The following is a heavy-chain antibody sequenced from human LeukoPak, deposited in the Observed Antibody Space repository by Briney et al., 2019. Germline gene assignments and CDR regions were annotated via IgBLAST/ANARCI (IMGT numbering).Heavy chain of an antibody. CDR1: RFTFSSYA. Sequence: GGSLRLSCAASRFTFSSYAMSWVRQAPGKGLEWVSAISGSGGSTYYADSVKGRFTISRDNSKNTLYLQMNSLRAEDTAVYYCAKVTWLQFVVGPLGYWGQGTLVTVSS. CDR2: ISGSGGST. V-gene: IGHV3-23*01. CDR3: AKVTWLQFVVGPLGY. D-gene: IGHD5-24*01. J-gene: IGHJ4*02.